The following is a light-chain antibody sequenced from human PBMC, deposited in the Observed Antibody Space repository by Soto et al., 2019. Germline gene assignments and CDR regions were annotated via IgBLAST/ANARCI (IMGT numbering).Light chain of an antibody. CDR2: GAS. V-gene: IGKV3-20*01. CDR1: QSVNDNY. CDR3: QQYAASPRT. J-gene: IGKJ1*01. Sequence: EIVLTQSPGTLSLSPRERATLSCRASQSVNDNYLAWYQHKPGQAPRLLIYGASSRAPGIPDRFSGSGSGTDFTLTLIRLEPEDFAIYYCQQYAASPRTFGQGTQVEVK.